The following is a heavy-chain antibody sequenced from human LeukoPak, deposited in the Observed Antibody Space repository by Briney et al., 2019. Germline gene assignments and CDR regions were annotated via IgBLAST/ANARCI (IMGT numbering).Heavy chain of an antibody. CDR3: ARDGNYYDSSGYHGAFDI. CDR2: INAGNGNT. D-gene: IGHD3-22*01. J-gene: IGHJ3*02. V-gene: IGHV1-3*03. Sequence: ASVKVSCKASGYTFTSYAMHWVRQAPGQRLEWMGWINAGNGNTKYSQEFQGRVTITRDTSASTAYMELSSLRSEDMAVYYCARDGNYYDSSGYHGAFDIWGQGTMVTVSS. CDR1: GYTFTSYA.